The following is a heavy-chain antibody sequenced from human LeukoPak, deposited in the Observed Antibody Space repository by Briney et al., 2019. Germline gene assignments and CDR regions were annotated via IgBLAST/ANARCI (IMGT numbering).Heavy chain of an antibody. D-gene: IGHD3-22*01. Sequence: GGSLRLSCAASGFTFSSYGMHWVRQAPGKGLEWVAVLWFDGSNTYYADSVKGRFTISRDNSKNTLYLQMNSLRAEDTAVYYCAKDPYYYDSNDYLRDVRGYFDLWGRGTLVTVSS. CDR1: GFTFSSYG. CDR3: AKDPYYYDSNDYLRDVRGYFDL. CDR2: LWFDGSNT. J-gene: IGHJ2*01. V-gene: IGHV3-33*06.